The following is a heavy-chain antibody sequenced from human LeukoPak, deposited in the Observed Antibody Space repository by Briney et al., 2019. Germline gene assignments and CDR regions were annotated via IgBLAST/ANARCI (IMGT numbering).Heavy chain of an antibody. J-gene: IGHJ4*02. CDR1: GFTFDDYA. CDR2: IYSAGSI. CDR3: ARDWGSGWYYFDY. Sequence: PGGSLRLSXAASGFTFDDYAMHWVRQAPGKGLEWVSGIYSAGSIYHADSVKGRFTISRDNSKNTLYLQMNSLRAADTAVYYCARDWGSGWYYFDYWGQGTLVTVSS. V-gene: IGHV3-66*02. D-gene: IGHD6-19*01.